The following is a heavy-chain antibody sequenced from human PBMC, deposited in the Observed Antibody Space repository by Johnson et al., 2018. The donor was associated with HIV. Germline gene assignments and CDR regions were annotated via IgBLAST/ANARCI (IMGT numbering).Heavy chain of an antibody. V-gene: IGHV3-66*01. CDR3: AREGPSERAGFDI. CDR1: GFTVSSNY. Sequence: VQLVESGGGVVRPGGSLRLSCAASGFTVSSNYMSWVRQAPGKGLEWVSVIYSGGSTYYADSVKDRFTISRDNAKNTLYLQMNSLRVDDTAVYYCAREGPSERAGFDIWGQGTMVTVSS. CDR2: IYSGGST. J-gene: IGHJ3*02.